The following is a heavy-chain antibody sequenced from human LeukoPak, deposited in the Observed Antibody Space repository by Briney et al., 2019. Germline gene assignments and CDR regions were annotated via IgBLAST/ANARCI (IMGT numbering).Heavy chain of an antibody. J-gene: IGHJ4*02. V-gene: IGHV3-7*01. CDR2: IKRDESEK. Sequence: PGGSLRLSCAASGFTFSNYGMHWVRQAPGKGLEWVANIKRDESEKYYADSVKGRFTISRDNAKNSLYLQMNSLRAEDTAVYYCARPPHIAAAGQDWGQGTLVTVSS. CDR1: GFTFSNYG. CDR3: ARPPHIAAAGQD. D-gene: IGHD6-13*01.